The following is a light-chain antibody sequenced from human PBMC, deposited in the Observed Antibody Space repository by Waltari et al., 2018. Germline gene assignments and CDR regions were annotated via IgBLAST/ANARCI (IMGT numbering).Light chain of an antibody. CDR2: EVS. CDR1: SSDVGSYNR. J-gene: IGLJ2*01. Sequence: QSALTQPPSVSGSPGQSVTISCTGTSSDVGSYNRVSWYQQPPGTAPKLMIYEVSNRPAGVPDRFSGSKSGNTASLTIAGLQAEDEADYYCRAYTSRNVVFGGGTKLTVL. CDR3: RAYTSRNVV. V-gene: IGLV2-18*02.